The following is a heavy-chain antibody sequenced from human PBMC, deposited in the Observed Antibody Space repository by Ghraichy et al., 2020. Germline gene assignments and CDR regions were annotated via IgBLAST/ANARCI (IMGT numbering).Heavy chain of an antibody. Sequence: GGSLRLSCAASGLTFTSYSMSWVRQAPGKGLEWVSSISSGGHYIYYADSLKGRFTISRDNAKNSLYLQLASLSAEDTAVYYCATEKYGSGSYPFDYWGQGTLVTVSS. J-gene: IGHJ4*02. D-gene: IGHD3-10*01. CDR3: ATEKYGSGSYPFDY. V-gene: IGHV3-21*01. CDR2: ISSGGHYI. CDR1: GLTFTSYS.